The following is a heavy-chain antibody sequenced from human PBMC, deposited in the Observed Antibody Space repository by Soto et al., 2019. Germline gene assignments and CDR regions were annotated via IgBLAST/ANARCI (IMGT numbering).Heavy chain of an antibody. V-gene: IGHV3-21*01. J-gene: IGHJ6*02. CDR2: ISDSSSYI. D-gene: IGHD2-2*01. Sequence: GSLGLSCAASGFAFSSYSMNGVRQAPGKGLEWLSSISDSSSYIYYAGSVKGRFPISRDNAKNSLYLQMNSLRAEDTAVYYCARVHCSGTSCGMDVWGQGTTVTVSS. CDR1: GFAFSSYS. CDR3: ARVHCSGTSCGMDV.